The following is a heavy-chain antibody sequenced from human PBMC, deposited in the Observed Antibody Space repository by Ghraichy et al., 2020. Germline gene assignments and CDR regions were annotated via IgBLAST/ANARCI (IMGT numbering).Heavy chain of an antibody. J-gene: IGHJ4*02. CDR3: AKGTVGYCNGAKCYPFDH. D-gene: IGHD2-15*01. Sequence: GGSLRLSCVTSGFSFNDYAMTWVRQTPGKSLEWVSAISNDGVHTVSADSVKGRFTISRDNSKNTLYLQMTSLRAEDTATYFCAKGTVGYCNGAKCYPFDHWGQGTLVTVSS. CDR2: ISNDGVHT. V-gene: IGHV3-23*01. CDR1: GFSFNDYA.